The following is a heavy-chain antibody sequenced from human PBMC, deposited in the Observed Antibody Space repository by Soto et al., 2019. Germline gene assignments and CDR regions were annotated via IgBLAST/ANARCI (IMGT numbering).Heavy chain of an antibody. CDR1: GFTFSSYG. CDR3: AKGDTSYYDFWSGYYVDYYYGMDV. Sequence: GGSLRLSCAASGFTFSSYGMHWVRQAPGKGLEWVAVISYDGSNKYYADSVEGRFTISRDNSKNTLYLQMNSLRAEDTAVYYCAKGDTSYYDFWSGYYVDYYYGMDVWGQGTTVTVSS. V-gene: IGHV3-30*19. J-gene: IGHJ6*02. CDR2: ISYDGSNK. D-gene: IGHD3-3*01.